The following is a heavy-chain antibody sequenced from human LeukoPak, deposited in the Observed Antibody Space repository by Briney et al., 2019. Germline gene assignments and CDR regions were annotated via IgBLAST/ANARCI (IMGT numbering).Heavy chain of an antibody. V-gene: IGHV1-2*02. CDR2: INPNSGGT. J-gene: IGHJ6*03. CDR1: GYTFTGYY. Sequence: ASVKVSCKASGYTFTGYYMHWVRQAPGQGLGWMGWINPNSGGTNYAQKFQGRVTMTRDTSISTAYMELSRLRSDDTAVYYCARGPTDYYDSSGYYKYYYYYYMDVWGKGTTVTVSS. CDR3: ARGPTDYYDSSGYYKYYYYYYMDV. D-gene: IGHD3-22*01.